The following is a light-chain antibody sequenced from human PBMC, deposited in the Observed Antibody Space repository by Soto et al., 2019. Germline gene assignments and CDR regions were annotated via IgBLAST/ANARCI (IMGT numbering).Light chain of an antibody. CDR2: RAS. J-gene: IGKJ1*01. CDR1: QSIGSN. Sequence: IVMTQSPATLSGSPGERATLSCRASQSIGSNLAWYQQKPGQAPRLLIFRASTRATGIPARFSGSGSGTEFSLTISSLQSEDFAVYYCQQYDNWPTWTFGQGTKVDTK. V-gene: IGKV3-15*01. CDR3: QQYDNWPTWT.